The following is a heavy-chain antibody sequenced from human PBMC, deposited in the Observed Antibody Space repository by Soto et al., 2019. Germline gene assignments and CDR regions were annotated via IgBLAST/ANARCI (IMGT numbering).Heavy chain of an antibody. CDR1: GDRVSSNSAA. CDR3: ARLRDYYDSSGYFSEALDY. V-gene: IGHV6-1*01. J-gene: IGHJ4*02. Sequence: SQTLSLTCAISGDRVSSNSAAWNWIRQSPSRGLEWLGRTYYRSKWYYDYAVSVKSRITINPDTSKNQFSLQLSSVTPEDTAVYFCARLRDYYDSSGYFSEALDYWGQGTLVTV. CDR2: TYYRSKWYY. D-gene: IGHD3-22*01.